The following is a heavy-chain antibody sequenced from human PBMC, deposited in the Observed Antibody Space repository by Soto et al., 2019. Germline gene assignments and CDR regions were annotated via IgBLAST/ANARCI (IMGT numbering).Heavy chain of an antibody. Sequence: QVQLQESGPGLVKPSGTLSLTCAVSGVAMSSSNWCRWVRQPPGKGLVWIGEICHSGSPNYNPSLKSRVTISIDKSTIQFSLKLSSVTAADTAVYYCARRSGSGYAIPDYWGQGTLVTVSS. CDR1: GVAMSSSNW. J-gene: IGHJ4*02. D-gene: IGHD3-22*01. V-gene: IGHV4-4*02. CDR3: ARRSGSGYAIPDY. CDR2: ICHSGSP.